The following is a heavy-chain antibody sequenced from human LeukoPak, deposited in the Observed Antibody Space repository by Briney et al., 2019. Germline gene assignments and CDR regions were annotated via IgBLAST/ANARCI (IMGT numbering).Heavy chain of an antibody. CDR2: ISGSGGST. D-gene: IGHD6-19*01. Sequence: GGSLRLSCAASGFTFSSYAMSWVRQAPGKGLEWVSAISGSGGSTYYADSVKGRFTISRDNSRNTLYLQMNSLRAEDTAVYYCAKDRYSSGWPQGYWGQGTLVTVSS. CDR1: GFTFSSYA. J-gene: IGHJ4*02. CDR3: AKDRYSSGWPQGY. V-gene: IGHV3-23*01.